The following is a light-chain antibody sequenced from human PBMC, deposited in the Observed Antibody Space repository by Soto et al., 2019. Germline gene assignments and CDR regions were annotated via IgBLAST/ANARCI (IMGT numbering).Light chain of an antibody. CDR2: GAS. V-gene: IGKV3-20*01. CDR3: QHCGRSRWT. Sequence: IVLTQFPGTLSLSPGESATLSCRASLSVTSRYFHWYQQKPGQAPRLLIKGASTRAPDIRERFSGSGSGTDFTLTIDRLEPEDFAVYYCQHCGRSRWTCGQGTRVDIK. CDR1: LSVTSRY. J-gene: IGKJ1*01.